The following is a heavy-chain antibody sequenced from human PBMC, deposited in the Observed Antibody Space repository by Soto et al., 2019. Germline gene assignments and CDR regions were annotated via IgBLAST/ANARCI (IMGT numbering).Heavy chain of an antibody. CDR3: ARVLAVAGHAPFFDY. CDR2: ISAYNGNT. J-gene: IGHJ4*02. D-gene: IGHD6-19*01. Sequence: ASVKVSCKASGYTFTSYGISWVRQAPGQGLEWMGWISAYNGNTNYAQKLQGRVTMTTDTSTSTAYMELRSLRSDDTAVYYCARVLAVAGHAPFFDYWGQGTMLTVSS. CDR1: GYTFTSYG. V-gene: IGHV1-18*04.